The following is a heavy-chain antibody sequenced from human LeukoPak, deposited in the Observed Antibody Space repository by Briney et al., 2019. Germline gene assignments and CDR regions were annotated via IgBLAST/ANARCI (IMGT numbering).Heavy chain of an antibody. Sequence: PSETLSLTCTVSGGSISSYYWSWIRQPPGKGLEWIGYIHFSGSTYYNPSLKSRVTISVDTSKNQFSLKVSSVTATDTALYYCARVLKAGNSGYYSDYWGPGTLVTVSS. CDR2: IHFSGST. J-gene: IGHJ4*02. CDR3: ARVLKAGNSGYYSDY. CDR1: GGSISSYY. D-gene: IGHD3-10*01. V-gene: IGHV4-59*01.